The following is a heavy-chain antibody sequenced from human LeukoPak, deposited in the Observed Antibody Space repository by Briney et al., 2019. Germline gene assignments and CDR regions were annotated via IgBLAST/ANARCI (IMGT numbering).Heavy chain of an antibody. CDR3: ARGASGIQLWFFDT. J-gene: IGHJ5*02. V-gene: IGHV3-7*01. Sequence: PGGSLTLSCAASGFTFGSYWMSWVRQAPGKGLEWVANIKQDGSEESYVDSVKGRFTISRDNAKNSLFLQMNSLRAEDTAVYYCARGASGIQLWFFDTWGQGTLVRVSS. CDR2: IKQDGSEE. CDR1: GFTFGSYW. D-gene: IGHD5-18*01.